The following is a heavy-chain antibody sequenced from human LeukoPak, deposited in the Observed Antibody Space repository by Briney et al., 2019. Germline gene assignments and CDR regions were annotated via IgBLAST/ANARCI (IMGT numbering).Heavy chain of an antibody. CDR2: INSDGSSI. V-gene: IGHV3-74*01. Sequence: GGSLRLSCAASGFVFSNNWMYWVRQAPGRGLVWVSRINSDGSSIAYADFVRGRFTISRDNAKNTLFLQMNSLTVEGTAMYYCGKDLSWGSTDYWGQGTLVTVSS. J-gene: IGHJ4*02. D-gene: IGHD6-13*01. CDR3: GKDLSWGSTDY. CDR1: GFVFSNNW.